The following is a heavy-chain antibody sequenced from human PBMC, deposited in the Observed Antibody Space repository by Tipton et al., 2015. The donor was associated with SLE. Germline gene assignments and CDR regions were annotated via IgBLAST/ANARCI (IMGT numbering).Heavy chain of an antibody. J-gene: IGHJ3*02. CDR1: GDSISTTSDY. Sequence: TPSLTCTVSGDSISTTSDYWTWIRQPAGKRLEWIGRIYNSGSALYDPALRGRVTISVDTSKNQISLKLSSVTAADTAVYYCARVGHSLSAFDIWGQGTMVTVSS. D-gene: IGHD5-12*01. V-gene: IGHV4-61*02. CDR3: ARVGHSLSAFDI. CDR2: IYNSGSA.